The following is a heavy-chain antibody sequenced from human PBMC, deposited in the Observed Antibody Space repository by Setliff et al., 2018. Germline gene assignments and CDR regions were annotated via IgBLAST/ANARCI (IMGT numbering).Heavy chain of an antibody. V-gene: IGHV3-48*01. D-gene: IGHD3-3*02. CDR2: ISSGSNSI. CDR1: GFTFSNYA. J-gene: IGHJ6*03. Sequence: GGSLRLSCAASGFTFSNYAMSWVRQAPGKGLEWISYISSGSNSIYYADSVKGRFTISRDNAKNSLYLQMNSLRAEDTALYYCARVPRIIIMVGVISHYYYMDVWGKGTTVTVSS. CDR3: ARVPRIIIMVGVISHYYYMDV.